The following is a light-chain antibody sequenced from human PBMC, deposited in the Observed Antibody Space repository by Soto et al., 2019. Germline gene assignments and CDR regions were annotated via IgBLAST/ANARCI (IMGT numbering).Light chain of an antibody. CDR2: EVR. Sequence: ALTQPASVSGSPGQLITISCTGTSSDIGGYDYVSWYQQRPGKAPKLMIYEVRYRPSGVSNRFSGSKSGNTASLTISGLQAEDEADYYCCSYTRTSNHYFFGSGTKVTVL. CDR3: CSYTRTSNHYF. CDR1: SSDIGGYDY. J-gene: IGLJ1*01. V-gene: IGLV2-14*01.